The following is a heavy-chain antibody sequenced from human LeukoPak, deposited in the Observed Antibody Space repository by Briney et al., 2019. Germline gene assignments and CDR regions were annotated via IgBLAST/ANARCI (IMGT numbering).Heavy chain of an antibody. D-gene: IGHD6-13*01. Sequence: GGSLRLSCVASGFTFSSYEMNWVRQAPGKGLEWVSYISSSGSTIYYADSVKGRFTISRDNAKNSLYLQMNSLRAEDTAVYYCTRSQGSWPDYFDYWGQGTLVTVSS. J-gene: IGHJ4*02. CDR1: GFTFSSYE. CDR3: TRSQGSWPDYFDY. CDR2: ISSSGSTI. V-gene: IGHV3-48*03.